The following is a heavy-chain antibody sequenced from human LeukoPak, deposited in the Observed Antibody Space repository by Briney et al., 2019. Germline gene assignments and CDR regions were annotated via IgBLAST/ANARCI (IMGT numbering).Heavy chain of an antibody. V-gene: IGHV4-30-2*03. D-gene: IGHD3-3*01. CDR3: ARHALTIFGVVTYYFDY. Sequence: SQTLSLTCTVSGGSISSGGYYWSWIRQPPGKGLEWIGYIYHSGSTYYNPSLKSRVTISVDTSKNQFSLKLSSVTAADTAVYYCARHALTIFGVVTYYFDYWGQGTLVTVSS. CDR1: GGSISSGGYY. CDR2: IYHSGST. J-gene: IGHJ4*02.